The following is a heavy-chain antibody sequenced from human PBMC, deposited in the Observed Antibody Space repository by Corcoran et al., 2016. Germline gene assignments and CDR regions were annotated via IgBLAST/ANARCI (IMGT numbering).Heavy chain of an antibody. CDR2: IYWNDDK. D-gene: IGHD3-16*02. CDR1: GFSLSTSGVG. Sequence: QITLKESGPTLVKPTQTLTLTCTFSGFSLSTSGVGVGWIRQPPGKALEWLALIYWNDDKRYSPSLKSRLTITKDTSKNQVVLTMTNMDPVDTATYYCAHGPYYDYVWGSYRYVYFDYWGQGTLVTVSS. V-gene: IGHV2-5*01. J-gene: IGHJ4*02. CDR3: AHGPYYDYVWGSYRYVYFDY.